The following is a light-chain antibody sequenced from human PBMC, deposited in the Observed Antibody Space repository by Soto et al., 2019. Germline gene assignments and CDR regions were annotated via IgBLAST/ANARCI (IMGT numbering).Light chain of an antibody. J-gene: IGLJ1*01. CDR1: SSDVGAYDY. V-gene: IGLV2-14*01. Sequence: QSVLTQPASVSGSPGQSITISCTGASSDVGAYDYASWYQQHPGKAPKLMIFDVSNRPSGVSNRFSGSKSGNTASLTISGLQAEDEADYYCSSYTSTSTGVFGTGTKVTVL. CDR3: SSYTSTSTGV. CDR2: DVS.